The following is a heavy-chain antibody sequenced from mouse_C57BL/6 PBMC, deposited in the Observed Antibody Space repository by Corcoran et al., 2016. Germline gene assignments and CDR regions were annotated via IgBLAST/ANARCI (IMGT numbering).Heavy chain of an antibody. CDR2: INTYSGVP. CDR3: ARTPFYDFGFAY. CDR1: GYTFTTYG. J-gene: IGHJ3*01. D-gene: IGHD2-4*01. Sequence: QIQLVQSGPELKKPGETVKISCKASGYTFTTYGMSWVKQAPGKGLKWMGWINTYSGVPTYADDFKGRFAFSLETSASTAYLQINNLKNEDTATYFCARTPFYDFGFAYWGQGTLVTVSA. V-gene: IGHV9-3*01.